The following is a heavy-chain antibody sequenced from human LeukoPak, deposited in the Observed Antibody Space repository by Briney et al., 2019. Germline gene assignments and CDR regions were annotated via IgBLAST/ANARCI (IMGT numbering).Heavy chain of an antibody. CDR2: ISSSGSTI. V-gene: IGHV3-11*01. D-gene: IGHD2-15*01. Sequence: GGSLRLSCAASGFTFSDYYMSWIRQAPGKGLEWVSYISSSGSTIYYADSVKGRFTISRDNAKNSLYLQMNSLRAEDTAVYYCARDSFAGMIFLSIPPAPNCSGGSCYPGSAFDIWGQGTMVTVSS. CDR1: GFTFSDYY. J-gene: IGHJ3*02. CDR3: ARDSFAGMIFLSIPPAPNCSGGSCYPGSAFDI.